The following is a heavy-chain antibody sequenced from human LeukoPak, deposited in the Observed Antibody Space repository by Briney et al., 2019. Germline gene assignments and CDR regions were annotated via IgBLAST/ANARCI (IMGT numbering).Heavy chain of an antibody. D-gene: IGHD4-17*01. CDR1: GXTFSNYC. J-gene: IGHJ6*02. CDR3: ARAPGDYYYYYYGMDV. Sequence: GGSLRLSCAASGXTFSNYCMNWVRQAPGRGLEWVSSISSSSSYIYYADSVKGRFTISRDNAKNSLYLQMNSLRAEDTAVYYCARAPGDYYYYYYGMDVWGQGTTVTVSS. V-gene: IGHV3-21*01. CDR2: ISSSSSYI.